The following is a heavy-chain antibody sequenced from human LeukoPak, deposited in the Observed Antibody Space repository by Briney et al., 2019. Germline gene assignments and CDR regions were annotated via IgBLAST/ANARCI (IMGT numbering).Heavy chain of an antibody. J-gene: IGHJ4*02. CDR3: ATGIVGATTEFDY. CDR1: GGSISSYY. D-gene: IGHD1-26*01. V-gene: IGHV4-59*01. Sequence: SETLSLTCTVSGGSISSYYWSWIRQPPGKGLEWIGYIYYSGSTNYNPSLKSRVTISVDTSKNQFSLKLSSVTAADTAVYYCATGIVGATTEFDYWGQGTLVTVSS. CDR2: IYYSGST.